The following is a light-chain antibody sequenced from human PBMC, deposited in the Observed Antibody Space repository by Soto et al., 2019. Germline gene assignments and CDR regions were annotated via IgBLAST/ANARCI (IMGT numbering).Light chain of an antibody. J-gene: IGLJ1*01. CDR3: SSYAGSNNSYV. CDR2: EVS. V-gene: IGLV2-8*01. Sequence: QCARNSAVSASGAPVHCRSISNTGTSSDVGGYNYVSWYQQHPGKAPKLIIYEVSKRPSGVPDRFSGSKSGNTASLTVSGLQAEDEADYYCSSYAGSNNSYVFGTGTKVTVL. CDR1: SSDVGGYNY.